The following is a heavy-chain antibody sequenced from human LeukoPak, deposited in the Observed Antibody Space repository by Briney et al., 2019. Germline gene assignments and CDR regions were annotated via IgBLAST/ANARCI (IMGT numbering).Heavy chain of an antibody. CDR2: LSYNAKTV. CDR3: ARASYTGFDLHFGQ. Sequence: PGGSLRLSCSASGFTFSRREMAWVRQAPGKGLEWVSYLSYNAKTVLHADSVKGRFTISRDNAKNSLYLQMDSLRVEDTAFYFCARASYTGFDLHFGQWAQGTLVTVSS. J-gene: IGHJ4*02. D-gene: IGHD5-12*01. CDR1: GFTFSRRE. V-gene: IGHV3-48*03.